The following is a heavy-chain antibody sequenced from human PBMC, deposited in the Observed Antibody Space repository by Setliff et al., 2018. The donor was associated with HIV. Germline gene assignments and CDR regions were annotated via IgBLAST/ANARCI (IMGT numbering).Heavy chain of an antibody. CDR1: GGSISSGSYY. V-gene: IGHV4-61*09. CDR2: IYTSGST. CDR3: ASRIYYYDDSATLREEGFVP. Sequence: SETLSLTCTVSGGSISSGSYYWSWMRQPAGKGLEWIGHIYTSGSTNYNPSLKSRVTISVDTSKNQFSLNLTSVTAADTAVYYCASRIYYYDDSATLREEGFVPWGQGTLVTVSS. D-gene: IGHD3-22*01. J-gene: IGHJ5*02.